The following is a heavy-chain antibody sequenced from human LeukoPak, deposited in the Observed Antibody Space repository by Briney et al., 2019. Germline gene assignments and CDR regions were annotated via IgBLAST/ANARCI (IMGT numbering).Heavy chain of an antibody. CDR3: ARGGRAVAGIGY. D-gene: IGHD6-19*01. CDR1: GGSISSYY. Sequence: PSETLSLTCTVSGGSISSYYWSWIRQPPGKGLEWIGYIYYSGSTNYNPSLKSRVTISVDTSKNQFSLKLSSVTAADTAVYYCARGGRAVAGIGYWGQGTLVIVSS. V-gene: IGHV4-59*01. J-gene: IGHJ4*02. CDR2: IYYSGST.